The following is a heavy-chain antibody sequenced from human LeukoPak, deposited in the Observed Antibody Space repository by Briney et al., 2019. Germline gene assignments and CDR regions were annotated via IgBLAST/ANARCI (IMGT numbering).Heavy chain of an antibody. J-gene: IGHJ4*02. CDR1: GGSISSGDYY. V-gene: IGHV4-30-4*08. Sequence: SQTLSLTCTVSGGSISSGDYYWSWIRQPPGKGLEWIGYIYYSGGTYYNPSLKSRVTISVHTSKNQFSLKLSSVTAADTAVYYCARDRNGYNPLDYWGQGTLVTVSP. CDR2: IYYSGGT. CDR3: ARDRNGYNPLDY. D-gene: IGHD5-24*01.